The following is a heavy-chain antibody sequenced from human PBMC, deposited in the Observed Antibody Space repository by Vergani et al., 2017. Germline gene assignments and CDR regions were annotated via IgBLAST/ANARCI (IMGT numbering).Heavy chain of an antibody. CDR3: ARDHSYYYDSSGYYSGRAFDI. CDR1: GGSFSGYY. J-gene: IGHJ3*02. V-gene: IGHV4-34*01. Sequence: QVQLQQWGAGLLKPSETLSLTCAVYGGSFSGYYWSWIRQPPGKGLEWIGEINHSGSTNYNPSLKSRVTISVDTSKNQFSLKLSSVTAADTAVYYCARDHSYYYDSSGYYSGRAFDIWGQGTMVTVSS. CDR2: INHSGST. D-gene: IGHD3-22*01.